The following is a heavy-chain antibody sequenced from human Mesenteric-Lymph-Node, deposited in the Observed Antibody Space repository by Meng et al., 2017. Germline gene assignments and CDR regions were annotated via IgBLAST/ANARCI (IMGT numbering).Heavy chain of an antibody. CDR1: GGSISSGSYY. V-gene: IGHV4-61*02. Sequence: SETLSLTCTVSGGSISSGSYYWSWIRQPAGKGLEWIGRIYTSGSTNYNPSLKSRVTISVDTSKNQFSLKLSSVTAADTAVYYCARGGAVWDFDNWGQGTLVTVSS. J-gene: IGHJ4*02. D-gene: IGHD1-26*01. CDR2: IYTSGST. CDR3: ARGGAVWDFDN.